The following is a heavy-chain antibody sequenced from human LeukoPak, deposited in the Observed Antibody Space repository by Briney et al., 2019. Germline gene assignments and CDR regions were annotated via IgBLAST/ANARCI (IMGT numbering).Heavy chain of an antibody. CDR2: IKQDGSEK. CDR3: ARDREHNWNYDLFDY. Sequence: GGSLRLSCAASGFTFSSYWMSWVRQAPGKGLEWVANIKQDGSEKYYVDSVKGRFTISRDNAKNSLYLQMDSLRAEDTAVYYCARDREHNWNYDLFDYWGQGTLVTVSS. CDR1: GFTFSSYW. J-gene: IGHJ4*02. D-gene: IGHD1-7*01. V-gene: IGHV3-7*01.